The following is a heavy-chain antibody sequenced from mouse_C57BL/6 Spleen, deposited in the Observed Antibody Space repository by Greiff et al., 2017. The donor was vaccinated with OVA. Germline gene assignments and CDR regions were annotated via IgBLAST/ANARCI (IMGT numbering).Heavy chain of an antibody. D-gene: IGHD1-1*01. Sequence: GNSDTSYNQKFKGKAKLTAVTSASTAYMELSSLTNEDSAVYYCTRRGYYGSSYAFDHWGQGTTLTVSS. J-gene: IGHJ2*01. V-gene: IGHV1-5*01. CDR2: GNSDT. CDR3: TRRGYYGSSYAFDH.